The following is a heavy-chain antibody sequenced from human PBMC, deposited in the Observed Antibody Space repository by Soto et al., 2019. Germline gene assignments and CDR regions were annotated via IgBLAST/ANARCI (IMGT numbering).Heavy chain of an antibody. V-gene: IGHV3-23*01. CDR3: AKAHGCSWYAIDY. Sequence: EVQLLESGGGLVQPGGSLRLSCAASGFTFSNYAVTWVRQAPGKGLEWVSTISGSGGSTYYAESVKGRFTISRDTSKNTRSPQMISLRAEDAAVYYCAKAHGCSWYAIDYWGQGSLVTVSS. J-gene: IGHJ4*02. D-gene: IGHD6-13*01. CDR1: GFTFSNYA. CDR2: ISGSGGST.